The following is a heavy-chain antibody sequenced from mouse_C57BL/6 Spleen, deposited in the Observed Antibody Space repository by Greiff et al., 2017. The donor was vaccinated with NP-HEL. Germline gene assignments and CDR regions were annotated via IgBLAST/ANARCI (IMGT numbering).Heavy chain of an antibody. V-gene: IGHV2-9*01. J-gene: IGHJ4*01. D-gene: IGHD1-1*01. Sequence: VKVVESGPGLVAPSQSLSITCTVSGFSLTSYGVDWVRQPPGKGLEWLGVIWGGGSTNYNSALMSRLSLSKDNSKSQIVLKMNSLQTDDTAMYYCAKPTNYEAMDDWGQGTSVTVSS. CDR2: IWGGGST. CDR3: AKPTNYEAMDD. CDR1: GFSLTSYG.